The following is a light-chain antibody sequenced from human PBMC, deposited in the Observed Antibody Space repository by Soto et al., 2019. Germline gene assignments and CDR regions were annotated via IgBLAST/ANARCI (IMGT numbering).Light chain of an antibody. CDR1: SSNIGAGYD. V-gene: IGLV1-40*01. J-gene: IGLJ2*01. Sequence: VLTQPPSVSGAPGQRVTISCTGSSSNIGAGYDVHWYLHLPGTAPKLLIFGNSHRPSGVPDRFSASKSGTSASLAITGLQAEDEADYYCQSYDNTLSGVVFGGGTKVTVL. CDR3: QSYDNTLSGVV. CDR2: GNS.